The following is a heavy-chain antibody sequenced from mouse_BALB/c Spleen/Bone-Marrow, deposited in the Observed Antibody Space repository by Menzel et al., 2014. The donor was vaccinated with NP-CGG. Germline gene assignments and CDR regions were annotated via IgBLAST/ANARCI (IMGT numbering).Heavy chain of an antibody. CDR2: ISSGGSYT. CDR1: GFTFSSYT. Sequence: EVQLVESGGGLVKPGGSLKLSCAASGFTFSSYTMSWVRPTPEKRLEWVATISSGGSYTYYPDSVKGRFTISRDNAKNTLYLQMSSLKSEDTAMYYCTRDAMDYWGQGTLVTVSS. V-gene: IGHV5-6-4*01. CDR3: TRDAMDY. J-gene: IGHJ4*01.